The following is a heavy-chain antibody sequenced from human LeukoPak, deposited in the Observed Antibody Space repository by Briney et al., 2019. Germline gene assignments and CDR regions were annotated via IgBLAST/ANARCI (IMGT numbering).Heavy chain of an antibody. CDR2: IRSDGSDT. Sequence: GGSLRLSCAASGFTFSSYTMNWVRQAPGKGLEWVSRIRSDGSDTRYAESVKGRFTISRDNAKNTLYLQMNSLRAEDTAVYYCARVEVTTDAFDIWGQGTMVTVSS. V-gene: IGHV3-74*01. J-gene: IGHJ3*02. CDR1: GFTFSSYT. CDR3: ARVEVTTDAFDI. D-gene: IGHD4-17*01.